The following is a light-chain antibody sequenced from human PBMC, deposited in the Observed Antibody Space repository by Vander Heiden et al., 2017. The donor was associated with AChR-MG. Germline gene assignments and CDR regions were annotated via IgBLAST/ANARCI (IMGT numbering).Light chain of an antibody. J-gene: IGKJ3*01. Sequence: AIQITQSPSSLSASTGDTVTITCQTSQIIGTFLAWYQQEPGRAPKLLIYGASNLQSGVPSRFSGSVSGTDFTLTINYLQSEDSATYYCQQYDSFPQSFGPGTKVDIK. CDR3: QQYDSFPQS. CDR1: QIIGTF. V-gene: IGKV1-8*01. CDR2: GAS.